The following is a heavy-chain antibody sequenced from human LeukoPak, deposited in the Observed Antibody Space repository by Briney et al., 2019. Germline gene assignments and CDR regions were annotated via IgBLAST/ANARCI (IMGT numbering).Heavy chain of an antibody. CDR3: AKQLGYCSVGSCYFPY. J-gene: IGHJ4*02. CDR2: ISGGGGST. CDR1: GFTFTSYS. D-gene: IGHD2-15*01. V-gene: IGHV3-23*01. Sequence: PGGSLRLSCAASGFTFTSYSMNWVRQAPGKGLEWVSTISGGGGSTYYADSVKGRFTISRDNSKNTLYLQVNSLGAEDTAVYYCAKQLGYCSVGSCYFPYWGQGTLVTVSS.